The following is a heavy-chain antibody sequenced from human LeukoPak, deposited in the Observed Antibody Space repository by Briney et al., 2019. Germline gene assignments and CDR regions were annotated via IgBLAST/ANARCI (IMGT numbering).Heavy chain of an antibody. CDR2: ISYGGAA. Sequence: PSETLSLTCSVSNGSISTYYWSWIPQSPRKRLEWIGYISYGGAAAHTPPLKRRVTTSVDSTKTQFCLSLTSLTAADTALYYCARRGGTLDYFDAWGPGSLVTVSS. CDR3: ARRGGTLDYFDA. D-gene: IGHD1-26*01. CDR1: NGSISTYY. J-gene: IGHJ4*02. V-gene: IGHV4-59*08.